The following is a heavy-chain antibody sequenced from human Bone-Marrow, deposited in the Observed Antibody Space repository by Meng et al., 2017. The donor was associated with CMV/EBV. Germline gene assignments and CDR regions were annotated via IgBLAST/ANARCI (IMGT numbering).Heavy chain of an antibody. V-gene: IGHV1-69*05. CDR3: ARALVPWDPAAVVPAAIQWYYYGMDV. D-gene: IGHD2-2*01. CDR2: IIPIFGTA. CDR1: GGTFSSYA. J-gene: IGHJ6*02. Sequence: SVKVSCKASGGTFSSYAISWVRQAPGQGLEWMGGIIPIFGTANYAQKFQGRVTITTDESTSTAYMELSSLRSEDTAVYYCARALVPWDPAAVVPAAIQWYYYGMDVWGQGITVTVSS.